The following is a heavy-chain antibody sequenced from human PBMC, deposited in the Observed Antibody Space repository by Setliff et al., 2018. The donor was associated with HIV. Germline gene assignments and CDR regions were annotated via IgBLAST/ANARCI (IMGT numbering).Heavy chain of an antibody. D-gene: IGHD6-19*01. CDR3: ARGMYSSGWYDAFDI. CDR2: IIPVFGTA. J-gene: IGHJ3*02. Sequence: SVKVFCKASGGTFNSYAINWVRQAPGQGLEWMGGIIPVFGTANYAQNFQGRVTITADESTSTAYMELSSLRSEDTAVYYCARGMYSSGWYDAFDIWGQGTMVTVSS. CDR1: GGTFNSYA. V-gene: IGHV1-69*13.